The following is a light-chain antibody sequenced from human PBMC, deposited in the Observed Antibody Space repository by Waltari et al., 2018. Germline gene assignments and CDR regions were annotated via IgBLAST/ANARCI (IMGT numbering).Light chain of an antibody. CDR1: SSDVGGYDL. J-gene: IGLJ2*01. V-gene: IGLV2-23*02. CDR3: CSYLERTV. Sequence: QSALTQPASVSGSPGQSITISCAGTSSDVGGYDLVSRYQHHPHKAPKLLIYAVTKRPSGVSNRFSGSKSGNTASLTISGLQAEDEATYYCCSYLERTVFGGGTKLTVL. CDR2: AVT.